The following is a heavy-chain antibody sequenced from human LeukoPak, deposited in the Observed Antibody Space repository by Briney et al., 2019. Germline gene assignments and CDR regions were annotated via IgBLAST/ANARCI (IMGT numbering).Heavy chain of an antibody. CDR2: ISGSGGST. CDR1: GFTFSSYA. V-gene: IGHV3-23*01. D-gene: IGHD3-9*01. J-gene: IGHJ4*02. Sequence: PGGSLRLSCAASGFTFSSYAMSWVRQAPGKGLEWASAISGSGGSTYYAVSVKGRFTISRDNSKNTLYLQMNSLRAEDTAVYYCAKDTYGILTGDLDYWGQGTLVTVSS. CDR3: AKDTYGILTGDLDY.